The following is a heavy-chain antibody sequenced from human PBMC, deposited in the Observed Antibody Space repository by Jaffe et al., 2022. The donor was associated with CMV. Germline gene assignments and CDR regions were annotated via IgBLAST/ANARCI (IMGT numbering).Heavy chain of an antibody. D-gene: IGHD3-9*01. Sequence: QITLKESGPTLVKPTQTLTLTCTFSGFSLSTSGVGVGWIRQPPGKALEWLALIYWNDDKRYSPSLKSRLTITKDTSKNQVVLTMTNMDPVDTATYYCAHLPRLGYILTGYYAPAFDIWGQGTMVTVSS. CDR3: AHLPRLGYILTGYYAPAFDI. V-gene: IGHV2-5*01. J-gene: IGHJ3*02. CDR2: IYWNDDK. CDR1: GFSLSTSGVG.